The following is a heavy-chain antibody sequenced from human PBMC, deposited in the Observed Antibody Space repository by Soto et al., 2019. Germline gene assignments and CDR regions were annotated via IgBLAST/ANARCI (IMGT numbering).Heavy chain of an antibody. Sequence: PGGSLRLSCAASGFTFDDYTMHWVRQAPGKGLEWVSLIRWDGGSTYYADSVKGRFTISRDNSKNSLYLQMNSLRTEDTALYYCAEGPLSYYYGSGTPPPGYYYGMDVWGQGTTVTVSS. CDR3: AEGPLSYYYGSGTPPPGYYYGMDV. CDR2: IRWDGGST. J-gene: IGHJ6*02. V-gene: IGHV3-43*01. D-gene: IGHD3-10*01. CDR1: GFTFDDYT.